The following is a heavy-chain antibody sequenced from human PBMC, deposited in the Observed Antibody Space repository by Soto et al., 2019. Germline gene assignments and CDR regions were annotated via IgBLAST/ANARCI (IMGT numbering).Heavy chain of an antibody. CDR1: GYTFTNYG. V-gene: IGHV1-18*01. J-gene: IGHJ6*02. CDR3: AREGQAPYYYYGMDV. Sequence: QVQVVQSGDEVKKPGASVKVSCKASGYTFTNYGFSWVRQAPGQGLEWMGWSSGYNGNTKYAEKFRGRVTMTTDTSTSTAHMELRSLRSDDTAVYYCAREGQAPYYYYGMDVWGQGTAVTVSS. CDR2: SSGYNGNT.